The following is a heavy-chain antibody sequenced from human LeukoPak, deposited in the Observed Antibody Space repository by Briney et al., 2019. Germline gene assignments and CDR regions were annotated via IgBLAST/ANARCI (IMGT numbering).Heavy chain of an antibody. Sequence: GGSLRLSCAASGFTFSNAWMNWVRQAPGKGLEWVARVKSKAVGETTSYAAPVKGRFSILRDDSRDMVYLQMNSLEAEDTAVYYCATCNGDCYFNFWGQGILVIVSS. CDR1: GFTFSNAW. D-gene: IGHD2-21*02. CDR3: ATCNGDCYFNF. CDR2: VKSKAVGETT. J-gene: IGHJ4*02. V-gene: IGHV3-15*01.